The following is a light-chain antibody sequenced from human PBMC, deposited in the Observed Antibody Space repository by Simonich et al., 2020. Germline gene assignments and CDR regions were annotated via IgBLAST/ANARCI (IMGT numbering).Light chain of an antibody. V-gene: IGLV6-57*03. J-gene: IGLJ3*02. Sequence: NFMLTQPHSVSESPGKTVTISCTRSSGSIASNYVQWYQQRPGSAPTKVIYEDNHRPSGVPDRFSGSIDSSSNAASLTISGLKTEDEADYYCQSYDSSGWVFGGGTKLTVL. CDR1: SGSIASNY. CDR2: EDN. CDR3: QSYDSSGWV.